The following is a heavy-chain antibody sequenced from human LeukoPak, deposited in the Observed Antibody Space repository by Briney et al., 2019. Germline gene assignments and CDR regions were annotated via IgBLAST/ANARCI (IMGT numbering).Heavy chain of an antibody. J-gene: IGHJ4*02. D-gene: IGHD3-16*01. V-gene: IGHV1-18*04. CDR3: VRDGGAESPTTDY. CDR1: GYSFGIYG. CDR2: IRPYDGHT. Sequence: ASVKVSCKASGYSFGIYGISWVRQAPGQGLEWIAWIRPYDGHTNYAQNLHARVTLTADMSTSTVYMEMFSLRSDDTAVYYCVRDGGAESPTTDYWGQGTLVTVSS.